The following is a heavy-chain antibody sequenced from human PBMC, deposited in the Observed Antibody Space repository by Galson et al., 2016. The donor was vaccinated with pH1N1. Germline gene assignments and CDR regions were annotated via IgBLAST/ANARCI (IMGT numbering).Heavy chain of an antibody. CDR1: GLPFDDCY. CDR3: TSLRFGHNWFDP. D-gene: IGHD3-10*01. CDR2: IRGKRFGQTT. J-gene: IGHJ5*02. V-gene: IGHV3-49*03. Sequence: SLRLSCAASGLPFDDCYFMWIRQAPDRGLEWVSFIRGKRFGQTTEHAASVKGRFTISRDDSKNTAYLQMNSLKADDTAIYYCTSLRFGHNWFDPWGQGSLVIVS.